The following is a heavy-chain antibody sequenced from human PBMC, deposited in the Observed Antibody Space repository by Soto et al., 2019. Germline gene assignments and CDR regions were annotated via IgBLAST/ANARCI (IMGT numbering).Heavy chain of an antibody. CDR2: IGGNGGSK. D-gene: IGHD3-10*01. CDR3: VKGYGSGVAY. J-gene: IGHJ4*02. V-gene: IGHV3-64D*06. CDR1: GFTFSSYT. Sequence: PGGSLRLSCSASGFTFSSYTMHWVRQAPWKGLEYVSAIGGNGGSKYYADSVNGRFTISRDNSMNTVSLQMSSLRVEDTAVYYCVKGYGSGVAYWGQGTLVTVSS.